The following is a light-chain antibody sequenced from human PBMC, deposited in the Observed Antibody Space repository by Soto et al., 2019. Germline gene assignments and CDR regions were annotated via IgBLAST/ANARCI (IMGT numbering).Light chain of an antibody. CDR3: QQNYRPPYT. CDR1: QTISSD. Sequence: DIQMTQSPSSLSASVGDRVTITCRASQTISSDLNWYQQKPGKAPKLLIYAASSLQSGVPSRFSGSGSGTDFTLTIISLQPEDLATYYCQQNYRPPYTFGQGTKLEIK. V-gene: IGKV1-39*01. CDR2: AAS. J-gene: IGKJ2*01.